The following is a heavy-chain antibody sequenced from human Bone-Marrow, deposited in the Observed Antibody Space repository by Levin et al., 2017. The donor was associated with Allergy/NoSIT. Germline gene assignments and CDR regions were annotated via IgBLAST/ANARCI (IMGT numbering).Heavy chain of an antibody. CDR2: MQPGYSET. V-gene: IGHV5-51*01. D-gene: IGHD3-16*01. CDR3: ARSHWGLDV. Sequence: KVSCKCSGYTFTNFWIAWVRQMPGKGLEWMAIMQPGYSETRYSPSFQGQVTMSVDKSITTAYLQWNSLRASDTAVYYCARSHWGLDVWGQGTTVTVSS. CDR1: GYTFTNFW. J-gene: IGHJ6*02.